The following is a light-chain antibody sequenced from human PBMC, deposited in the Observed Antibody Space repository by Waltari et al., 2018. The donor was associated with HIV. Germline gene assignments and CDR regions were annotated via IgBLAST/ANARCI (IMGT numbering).Light chain of an antibody. CDR1: ETIRGW. Sequence: DLRLTQSPSTLPASVGDRVTPTCRASETIRGWLAWYQQKPGKAPKLLIQKASTLQSGVPPRFSGSGSGTEYTLTISSVQPDDFATYYCQRYDSETDPSFGQGTKLEIK. CDR3: QRYDSETDPS. J-gene: IGKJ2*01. CDR2: KAS. V-gene: IGKV1-5*03.